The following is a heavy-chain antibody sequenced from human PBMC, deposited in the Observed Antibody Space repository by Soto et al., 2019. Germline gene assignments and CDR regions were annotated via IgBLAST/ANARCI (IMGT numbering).Heavy chain of an antibody. CDR2: IYYSGST. CDR1: GDSISNYY. CDR3: ARQLVI. J-gene: IGHJ4*02. Sequence: QVRLQESGPGLVKPSETLSLTSTVSGDSISNYYWTWIRQPPGKGLEWIGYIYYSGSTNYNSSLKSRVTMSVDTSKNQFSLNLSSVTAADTAVYYCARQLVIWGQGTLVTVSS. V-gene: IGHV4-59*08.